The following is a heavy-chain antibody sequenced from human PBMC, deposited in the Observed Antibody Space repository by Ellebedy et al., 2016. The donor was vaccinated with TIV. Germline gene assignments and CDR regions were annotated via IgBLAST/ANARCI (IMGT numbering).Heavy chain of an antibody. Sequence: PGGSLRLSCAASGFSFSTYGMNWVRQAPGKGLEWLSYITSTSDTKYYADSVKGRFTISRDNPKNSMYLQMDSRRAEDTGVYYCARGLFGSGRYSCDYWGQGTLVIVSS. CDR1: GFSFSTYG. J-gene: IGHJ4*02. CDR2: ITSTSDTK. D-gene: IGHD3-10*01. V-gene: IGHV3-48*04. CDR3: ARGLFGSGRYSCDY.